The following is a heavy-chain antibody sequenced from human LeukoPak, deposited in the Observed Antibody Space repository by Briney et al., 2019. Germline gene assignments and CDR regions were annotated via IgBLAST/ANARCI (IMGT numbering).Heavy chain of an antibody. V-gene: IGHV1-2*02. CDR2: INPNSGGT. D-gene: IGHD2-15*01. CDR3: ARDFRGGYYYYYMDV. Sequence: ASVKVSCKASGYTFTGYYMHWVRQAPGQGLEWMGWINPNSGGTNYAQKSQGRVTMTRDTSISTAYMELSRLRSDDTAVYYCARDFRGGYYYYYMDVWGKGTTVTVSS. CDR1: GYTFTGYY. J-gene: IGHJ6*03.